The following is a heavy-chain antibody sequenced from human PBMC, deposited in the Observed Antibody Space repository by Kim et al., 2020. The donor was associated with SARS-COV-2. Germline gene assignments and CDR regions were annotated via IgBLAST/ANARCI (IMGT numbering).Heavy chain of an antibody. CDR2: IYSDGTSA. J-gene: IGHJ4*01. Sequence: GGSLRLSCAASGFTFSNYWMHWVRLAPGKGLVWVSRIYSDGTSANYADSVKGRFTISRDNAKNTLFLQMNNLTAEDTAGYYCARASSTSCFYWGQGTLVT. D-gene: IGHD2-2*01. V-gene: IGHV3-74*01. CDR1: GFTFSNYW. CDR3: ARASSTSCFY.